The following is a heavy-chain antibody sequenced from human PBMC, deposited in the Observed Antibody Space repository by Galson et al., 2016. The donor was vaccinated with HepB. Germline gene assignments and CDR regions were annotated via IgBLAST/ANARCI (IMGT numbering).Heavy chain of an antibody. CDR3: ASHCGGDCYNNLADAFDI. Sequence: SETLSLTCTVSSGSISSSRYYWGWIRQPPGKGLEWIGSVYYSGTAYYDPSLKSRVSISVDTSKNQFSLRLSSVTAGDTAAYFCASHCGGDCYNNLADAFDIWGRGTMVTVSS. V-gene: IGHV4-39*01. CDR2: VYYSGTA. CDR1: SGSISSSRYY. D-gene: IGHD2-21*01. J-gene: IGHJ3*02.